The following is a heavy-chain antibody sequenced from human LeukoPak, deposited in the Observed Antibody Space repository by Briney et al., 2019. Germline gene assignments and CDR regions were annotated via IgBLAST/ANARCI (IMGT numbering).Heavy chain of an antibody. Sequence: PSETLSLTCTVSGGSISGVYWNWIRQPPRKGLEWVGYIHTSGSTSFNPSLKSRLSFSIDTSKNQVSLRLSSVTATDTAVYYCARRRGGWGEGEFDYWGPGTPVTVST. CDR1: GGSISGVY. CDR2: IHTSGST. V-gene: IGHV4-4*09. D-gene: IGHD3-16*01. CDR3: ARRRGGWGEGEFDY. J-gene: IGHJ4*02.